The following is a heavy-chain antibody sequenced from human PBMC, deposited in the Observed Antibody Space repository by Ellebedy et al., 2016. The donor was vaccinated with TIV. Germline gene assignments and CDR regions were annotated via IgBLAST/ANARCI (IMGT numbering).Heavy chain of an antibody. J-gene: IGHJ5*02. CDR3: ARHSTVTTIGT. D-gene: IGHD4-17*01. CDR2: FSQSGST. V-gene: IGHV4-39*01. CDR1: GDSISSSVYY. Sequence: MPSETLSLTCTVSGDSISSSVYYWCWIRQPPGKGLEWIGSFSQSGSTYYNPSLTSRVTISVDTSKNQFSLKLSSVTDADTAIFYCARHSTVTTIGTWGQGALVTVSS.